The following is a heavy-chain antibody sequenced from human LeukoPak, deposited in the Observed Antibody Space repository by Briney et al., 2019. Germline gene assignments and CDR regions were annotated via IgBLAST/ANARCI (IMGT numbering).Heavy chain of an antibody. V-gene: IGHV3-7*01. CDR1: VFNFSSYW. Sequence: PGGSLRLSFAASVFNFSSYWMTSVRQAPGKGVEWVANKKQDGSEKYYVDSVKGRFTISRDNDKNSLYLQMNSLRAEDTAVYYCARDFEVGATFFDYWGQGTLVTVSS. CDR2: KKQDGSEK. CDR3: ARDFEVGATFFDY. J-gene: IGHJ4*02. D-gene: IGHD1-26*01.